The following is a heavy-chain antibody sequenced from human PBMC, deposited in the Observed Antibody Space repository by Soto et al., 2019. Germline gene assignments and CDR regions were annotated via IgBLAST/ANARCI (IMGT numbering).Heavy chain of an antibody. D-gene: IGHD5-12*01. CDR3: VRDERSGYNPIDS. J-gene: IGHJ4*02. CDR2: AYYTGST. V-gene: IGHV4-39*07. CDR1: NGSIITSNYY. Sequence: SETLSLTCIVSNGSIITSNYYWGWVRQPPGRGLEWIGVAYYTGSTYYNPSLKSRVAISVHTSTNQFSLQLRSVTAADTAVYYCVRDERSGYNPIDSWGQGTLVTVSS.